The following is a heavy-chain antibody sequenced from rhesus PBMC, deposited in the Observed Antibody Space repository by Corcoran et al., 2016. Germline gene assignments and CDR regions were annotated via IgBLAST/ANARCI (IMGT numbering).Heavy chain of an antibody. Sequence: EVHLVESGGGLVQPGGSLRLSCAASGFTFSSYGMSWVSQAPGKGLGWWSYISNGVGSTYYACSVKGRFTISRDNSKNTLSLQMNSLRAEDTAVYYCVKGLYMGYCTSTTCYGSLDVWGRGVLVTVSS. CDR3: VKGLYMGYCTSTTCYGSLDV. CDR1: GFTFSSYG. CDR2: ISNGVGST. J-gene: IGHJ5-2*02. D-gene: IGHD2-2*01. V-gene: IGHV3S5*01.